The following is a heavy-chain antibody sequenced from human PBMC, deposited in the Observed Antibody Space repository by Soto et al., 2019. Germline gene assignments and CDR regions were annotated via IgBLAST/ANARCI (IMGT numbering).Heavy chain of an antibody. CDR2: ISAYNGNT. Sequence: QVQLVQSGAEVKKPGASVEVSCKASGYSFTSYSISWVRQDPGQGLEWMGWISAYNGNTDNAQKFQGRVTMTTDTSTSTAYMELRSLGSDDTAVYYCARGQSFDVWGQGTLVTVSS. CDR1: GYSFTSYS. V-gene: IGHV1-18*04. J-gene: IGHJ4*02. CDR3: ARGQSFDV.